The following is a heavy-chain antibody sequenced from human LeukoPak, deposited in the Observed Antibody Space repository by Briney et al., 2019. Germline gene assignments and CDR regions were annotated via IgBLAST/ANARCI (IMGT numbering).Heavy chain of an antibody. CDR1: GGSISSGGYY. CDR3: ARGPERGYSYGGPAGGDYAHGVS. CDR2: IYYSGST. J-gene: IGHJ5*02. D-gene: IGHD5-18*01. Sequence: TSETLSLTCTVSGGSISSGGYYWSWIRQHPGKGLEWIGYIYYSGSTYYNPSLKSRVTISVDTSKNQFSLKLSSVTAADTAVYYCARGPERGYSYGGPAGGDYAHGVSWGQGTLVTVSS. V-gene: IGHV4-31*03.